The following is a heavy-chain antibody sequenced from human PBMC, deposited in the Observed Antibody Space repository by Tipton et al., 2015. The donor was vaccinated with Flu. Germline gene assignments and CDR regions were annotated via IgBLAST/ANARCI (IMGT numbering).Heavy chain of an antibody. CDR3: ARGYSGSYHTPLYY. J-gene: IGHJ4*02. CDR2: TYYSETT. CDR1: GGSISSYY. Sequence: TLSLTCTVSGGSISSYYWNWIRQPPGKGLEWIGYTYYSETTNYNPSLKSRVTISVDTSKNQFSLKLSSVTAADTAVYYCARGYSGSYHTPLYYWGQGTLVTVSS. V-gene: IGHV4-59*01. D-gene: IGHD1-26*01.